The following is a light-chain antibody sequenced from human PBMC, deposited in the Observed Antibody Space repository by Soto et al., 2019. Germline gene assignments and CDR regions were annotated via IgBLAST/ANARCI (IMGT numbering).Light chain of an antibody. CDR1: QAVSTW. V-gene: IGKV1-12*01. CDR3: QQANSFPRT. J-gene: IGKJ4*01. Sequence: DIQMTQSPSFVSASVGDRVTITCRASQAVSTWLAWYQQKPGDAPKLLIHGASTLQSGVPSRFSGSGSGTDFTLTIRSLQPEDFATYYCQQANSFPRTFGGGTKVDIK. CDR2: GAS.